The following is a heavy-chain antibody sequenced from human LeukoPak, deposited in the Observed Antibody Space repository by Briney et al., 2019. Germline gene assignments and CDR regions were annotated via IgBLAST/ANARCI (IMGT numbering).Heavy chain of an antibody. CDR1: GGSFSGYY. J-gene: IGHJ6*02. D-gene: IGHD6-13*01. Sequence: PSETLSLTCAVYGGSFSGYYWSWIRQPPGKGLEWIGEINHSGSTNYNPSLKSRVTISVDTSKNQFSLKLSSVTAADTAVYYCARDSSSCWGMDVWGQGTTVTVSS. CDR3: ARDSSSCWGMDV. V-gene: IGHV4-34*01. CDR2: INHSGST.